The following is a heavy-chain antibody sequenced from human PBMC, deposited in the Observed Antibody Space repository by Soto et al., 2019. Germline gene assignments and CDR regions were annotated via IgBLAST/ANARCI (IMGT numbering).Heavy chain of an antibody. V-gene: IGHV4-34*01. CDR2: INHSGST. D-gene: IGHD2-8*02. J-gene: IGHJ4*02. Sequence: SDTLSLTCAVYGGSFSGYYWTWVRQPPGTGLEWIGEINHSGSTNYNPSLKSRVTISVDTSKNQFSLKLTSVTAADTAVYYCARDKITGLFDYWGQGTLVTVSS. CDR3: ARDKITGLFDY. CDR1: GGSFSGYY.